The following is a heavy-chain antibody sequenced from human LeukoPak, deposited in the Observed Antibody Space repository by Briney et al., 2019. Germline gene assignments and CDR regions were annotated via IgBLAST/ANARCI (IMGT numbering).Heavy chain of an antibody. CDR2: INHSGST. J-gene: IGHJ4*02. Sequence: PSETLSLTCSVSGGSINNYYWSWIRQPPGKGLEWIGEINHSGSTNYNPSLKSRVTISVDTSKNQFSLKLSSVTAADTAVYYCAISGSYWGRYFDYWGQGTLVTVSS. V-gene: IGHV4-34*01. CDR1: GGSINNYY. CDR3: AISGSYWGRYFDY. D-gene: IGHD1-26*01.